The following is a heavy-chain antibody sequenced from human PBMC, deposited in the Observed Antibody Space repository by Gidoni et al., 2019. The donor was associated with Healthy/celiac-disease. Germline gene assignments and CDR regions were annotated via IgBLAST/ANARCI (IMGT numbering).Heavy chain of an antibody. V-gene: IGHV1-46*01. CDR2: INPSGGST. Sequence: QVQLVQSGAEVKKPGASVKVSCKASGYTFTSYYMHWVRQGPGQGLEWMGIINPSGGSTSYAQKFQGRVTMTRDTSTSTVYMELSSLRSEDTAVYYCARAIRAAALDYWGQGTLVTVSS. J-gene: IGHJ4*02. CDR3: ARAIRAAALDY. CDR1: GYTFTSYY. D-gene: IGHD6-13*01.